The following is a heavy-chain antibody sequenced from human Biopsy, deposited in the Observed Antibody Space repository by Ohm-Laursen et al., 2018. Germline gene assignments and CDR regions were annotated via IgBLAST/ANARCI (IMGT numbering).Heavy chain of an antibody. V-gene: IGHV3-9*01. J-gene: IGHJ3*01. CDR1: GFRFDDYA. Sequence: SPRLSCAASGFRFDDYAMHWVRHVPGKSLEWVSGISWNGGTIGYADSVKGRFTISRDDAKNSLHLQMDSLRPEDTALYYCAKACCSGSYYDGFDVWGQGTVVTVSS. D-gene: IGHD1-26*01. CDR3: AKACCSGSYYDGFDV. CDR2: ISWNGGTI.